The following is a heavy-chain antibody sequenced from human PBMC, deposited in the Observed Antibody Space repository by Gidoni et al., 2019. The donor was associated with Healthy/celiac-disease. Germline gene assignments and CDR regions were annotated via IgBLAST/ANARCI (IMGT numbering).Heavy chain of an antibody. CDR1: GFTFSSYG. D-gene: IGHD1-26*01. V-gene: IGHV3-33*01. CDR2: IWYDGSNK. J-gene: IGHJ4*02. Sequence: QVQLVEAGGGVVQPGRSLRLSCAASGFTFSSYGMHWVRQAPGKGLEWVAVIWYDGSNKYSADSVKGRFTISRDNSKNTLYLQMNSLRAEDTAVYYCARDPSGSYYYFDYWGQVTLVTVSS. CDR3: ARDPSGSYYYFDY.